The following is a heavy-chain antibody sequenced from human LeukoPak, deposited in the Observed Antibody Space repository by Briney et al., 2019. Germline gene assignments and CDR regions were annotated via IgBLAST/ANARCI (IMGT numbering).Heavy chain of an antibody. CDR2: INPNKGNT. CDR3: ARGIIGGHDFVY. V-gene: IGHV1-2*02. D-gene: IGHD3-16*01. Sequence: ASVKVSCKAAGYTFSGYYMHWVRQAPGQGLEWMGWINPNKGNTNYAQKFQGRVTMTRDTSISTAYMELSRLTSDDTAVYYCARGIIGGHDFVYWGQGTLVAVPS. CDR1: GYTFSGYY. J-gene: IGHJ4*02.